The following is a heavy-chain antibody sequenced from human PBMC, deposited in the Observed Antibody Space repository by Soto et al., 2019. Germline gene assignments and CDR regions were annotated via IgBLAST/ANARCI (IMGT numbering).Heavy chain of an antibody. D-gene: IGHD1-1*01. Sequence: SVKVSCKASGGSFSSYIVSWVRQAPGQGLEWMGGIVPFFGTTNYPQKFRDRVTITADESTNTAYMELTSLTSGDTAVYYCARGALTTQTYYYGMDVWGQGTTVTVSS. CDR2: IVPFFGTT. J-gene: IGHJ6*02. V-gene: IGHV1-69*13. CDR1: GGSFSSYI. CDR3: ARGALTTQTYYYGMDV.